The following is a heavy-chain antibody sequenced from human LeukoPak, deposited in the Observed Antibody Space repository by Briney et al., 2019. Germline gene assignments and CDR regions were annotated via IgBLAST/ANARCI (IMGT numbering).Heavy chain of an antibody. D-gene: IGHD6-13*01. CDR3: ARCPDEVSGIAAPYPFDY. Sequence: ASVRVSCKASGYTFTSLGISWVRQAAGQGLECMGCISTYSGNTNYAQKLQGRVTMTTDTSTNTAYMELRSLRSDDTAVYYCARCPDEVSGIAAPYPFDYWGQGTLVTVSS. V-gene: IGHV1-18*01. CDR2: ISTYSGNT. J-gene: IGHJ4*02. CDR1: GYTFTSLG.